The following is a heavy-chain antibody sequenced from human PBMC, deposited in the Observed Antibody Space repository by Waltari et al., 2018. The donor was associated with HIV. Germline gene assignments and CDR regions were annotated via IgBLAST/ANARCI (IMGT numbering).Heavy chain of an antibody. Sequence: QVQLVESGGGVVQPGGSLKLSCAASGFTFSTYALHWVRQAPGKGMGWVALISCDGYKKKESDSVRSRFTVSRYNSNSTLYLQMNSLRPGDTALDYCAREGDCFSNRCAGGLMSYWGQGTLVSVSS. D-gene: IGHD2-2*01. CDR1: GFTFSTYA. CDR2: ISCDGYKK. V-gene: IGHV3-30-3*01. CDR3: AREGDCFSNRCAGGLMSY. J-gene: IGHJ4*02.